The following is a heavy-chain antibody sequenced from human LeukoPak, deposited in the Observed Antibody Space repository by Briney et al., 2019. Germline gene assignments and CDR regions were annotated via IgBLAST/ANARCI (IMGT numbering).Heavy chain of an antibody. CDR3: ARVTMVRGVMSPFGY. Sequence: GASVKVSCKASGYTFTSYDINWVRQSTGQGLEWMGWMNPNSGNTGYAQKFQGRVTMTRNTSISTAYMELSSLRSEDTAVYYCARVTMVRGVMSPFGYWGQGTLVTVSS. D-gene: IGHD3-10*01. CDR1: GYTFTSYD. V-gene: IGHV1-8*01. J-gene: IGHJ4*02. CDR2: MNPNSGNT.